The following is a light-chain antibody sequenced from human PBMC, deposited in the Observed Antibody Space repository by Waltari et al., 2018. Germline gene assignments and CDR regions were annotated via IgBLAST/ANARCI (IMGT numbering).Light chain of an antibody. CDR1: NIGSKS. Sequence: SYVVTQSPSVSVAPGETARITCGGDNIGSKSVHWYQQRPGQAPVLVTSYDSDRPSGIPGRFTGSNSGNTATLTISWVEAEDEADYDCLVWHSTIDHQGVFGGGTKLTVL. J-gene: IGLJ2*01. V-gene: IGLV3-21*04. CDR2: YDS. CDR3: LVWHSTIDHQGV.